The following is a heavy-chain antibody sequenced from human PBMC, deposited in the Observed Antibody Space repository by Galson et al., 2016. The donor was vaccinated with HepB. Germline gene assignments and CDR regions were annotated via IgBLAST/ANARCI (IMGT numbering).Heavy chain of an antibody. CDR1: GFSLTTNGVG. V-gene: IGHV2-5*02. CDR2: IFWDGDR. Sequence: PALVKPTQTLTLTCTFSGFSLTTNGVGVGWIRQPPGKALEWLALIFWDGDRHFSPSLQTRLTITKDNPKNQVVLTMTNMDPVDTATYYCARLQWRGFDNSGTKYLFDSWGQGTLVTVSA. J-gene: IGHJ4*02. CDR3: ARLQWRGFDNSGTKYLFDS. D-gene: IGHD3-22*01.